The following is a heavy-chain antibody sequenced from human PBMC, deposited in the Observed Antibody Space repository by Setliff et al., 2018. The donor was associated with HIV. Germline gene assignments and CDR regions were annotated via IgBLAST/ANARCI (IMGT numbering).Heavy chain of an antibody. CDR1: GFTFSSHW. V-gene: IGHV3-74*01. CDR2: INTKGRGI. J-gene: IGHJ3*02. CDR3: VRDKWLVPDTFDI. D-gene: IGHD6-19*01. Sequence: SGGSLRLSCEASGFTFSSHWMHWVRQAPGKGLVHVSRINTKGRGITYADSVKGRFTISRDNAKNSLYLQMNSLRAEDMALYYCVRDKWLVPDTFDIWGQGTMVTVSS.